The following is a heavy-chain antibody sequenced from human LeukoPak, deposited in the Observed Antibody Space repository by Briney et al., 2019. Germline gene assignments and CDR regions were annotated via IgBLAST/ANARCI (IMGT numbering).Heavy chain of an antibody. D-gene: IGHD5-18*01. CDR3: TGGYSYGYNYYYYMDV. J-gene: IGHJ6*03. CDR1: GFTFSSYS. V-gene: IGHV3-21*01. CDR2: ISSSSSYI. Sequence: GGSLRLSCAASGFTFSSYSVHWVRQAPGKGPEWVSSISSSSSYIYYADSVKGRFTISRDNAKNSLYLQMNSLRAEDTAVYYCTGGYSYGYNYYYYMDVWGKGTTVTVSS.